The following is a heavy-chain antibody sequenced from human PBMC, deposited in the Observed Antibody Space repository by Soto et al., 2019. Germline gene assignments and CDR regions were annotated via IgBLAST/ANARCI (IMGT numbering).Heavy chain of an antibody. CDR3: ARWAGYCSSTCCYTASVYGMDV. CDR2: IIPIFGTA. V-gene: IGHV1-69*01. D-gene: IGHD2-2*02. J-gene: IGHJ6*02. Sequence: QVQLVQSGAEVKKPGSSVKVSCKASRGTFSSCAISWVRQAPGQGLEWMGGIIPIFGTANYAQKFQGRVTITADESTSTAYMELSSLRSEDKAVYYCARWAGYCSSTCCYTASVYGMDVWGRGTTVTVSS. CDR1: RGTFSSCA.